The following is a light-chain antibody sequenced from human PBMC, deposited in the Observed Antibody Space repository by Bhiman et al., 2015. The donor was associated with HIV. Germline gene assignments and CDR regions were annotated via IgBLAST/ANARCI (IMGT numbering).Light chain of an antibody. CDR3: SSYTSSNTYV. V-gene: IGLV2-14*03. CDR1: SSDIGGSDS. J-gene: IGLJ1*01. CDR2: DVT. Sequence: QSALTQPASVSGSPGQSITISCSGTSSDIGGSDSVSWYQHHPGKAPKLMIYDVTNRPSGVSNRFSGSKSGNTASLTISGLQAEDEADYYCSSYTSSNTYVFGTGTKVTVL.